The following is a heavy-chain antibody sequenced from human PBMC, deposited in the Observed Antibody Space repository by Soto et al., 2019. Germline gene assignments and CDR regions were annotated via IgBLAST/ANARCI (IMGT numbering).Heavy chain of an antibody. D-gene: IGHD1-26*01. V-gene: IGHV3-30*18. J-gene: IGHJ4*02. CDR2: MSYDGSNE. CDR1: GFTFSHYA. Sequence: QVQLVESGGGVVQPGRSLRLSCAASGFTFSHYAMHWVRQAPGKGLEWVALMSYDGSNEYYADSVKGRFTISRDNSKNTLDLQMNSLRAEDTAVYSCAKDGSHNFDYWGQGTLVTVSS. CDR3: AKDGSHNFDY.